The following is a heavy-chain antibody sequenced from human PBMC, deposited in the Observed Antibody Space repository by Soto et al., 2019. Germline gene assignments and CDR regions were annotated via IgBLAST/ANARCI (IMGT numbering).Heavy chain of an antibody. Sequence: QVQLVQSGAEVKKPGASVKVSCKASGYTFTSYDINWARQATGKGLEWMGWMNPNSGNTGYAQKFQGRVTMTRNTSIRTGYMERSSLRSEDTAVYYCARGGRNLGIEAAADDDYWCHGTLVNVSS. CDR1: GYTFTSYD. CDR2: MNPNSGNT. V-gene: IGHV1-8*01. J-gene: IGHJ4*01. D-gene: IGHD6-13*01. CDR3: ARGGRNLGIEAAADDDY.